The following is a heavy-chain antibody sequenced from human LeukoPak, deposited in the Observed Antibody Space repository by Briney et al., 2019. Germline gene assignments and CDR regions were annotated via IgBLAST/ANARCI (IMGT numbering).Heavy chain of an antibody. Sequence: PSETLSLTCTVSGGSISFYYWSWIRQPPGKGPEWIGYIYGSGTTNYNPSVKSRVTISVDTSKTQFSLKLSSVTAADTAVYYCATWVTSGYYALDVWGQGTTVIVSS. CDR3: ATWVTSGYYALDV. CDR2: IYGSGTT. V-gene: IGHV4-59*01. D-gene: IGHD2-21*02. J-gene: IGHJ6*02. CDR1: GGSISFYY.